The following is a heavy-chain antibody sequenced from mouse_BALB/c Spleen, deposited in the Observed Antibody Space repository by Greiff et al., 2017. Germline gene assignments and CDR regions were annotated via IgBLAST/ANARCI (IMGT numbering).Heavy chain of an antibody. J-gene: IGHJ4*01. CDR1: GYTFTDYN. Sequence: EVQLQQSGPELVKPGASVKISCKASGYTFTDYNMHWVKQSHGKSLEWIGYIYPYNGGTGYNQKFKSKATLTVDNSSSTAYMELRSLTSEDSAVYYCARSAYYDYGPYAMDYWGQGTSVTVSS. D-gene: IGHD2-4*01. CDR2: IYPYNGGT. V-gene: IGHV1S29*02. CDR3: ARSAYYDYGPYAMDY.